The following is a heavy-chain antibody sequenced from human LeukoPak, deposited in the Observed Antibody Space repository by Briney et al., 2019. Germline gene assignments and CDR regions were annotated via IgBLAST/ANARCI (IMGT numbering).Heavy chain of an antibody. CDR1: GFTFNSYW. CDR3: ARDPYGSGRYFDY. V-gene: IGHV3-74*01. J-gene: IGHJ4*02. CDR2: INTDGSST. Sequence: GGSLRLSCAASGFTFNSYWMHWVRQAPGKGLVWVSRINTDGSSTSYADSVKGRFTISRDNAKNTLYLQMNSLRAEDTAVYYCARDPYGSGRYFDYWGQGTLVTVSS. D-gene: IGHD3-10*01.